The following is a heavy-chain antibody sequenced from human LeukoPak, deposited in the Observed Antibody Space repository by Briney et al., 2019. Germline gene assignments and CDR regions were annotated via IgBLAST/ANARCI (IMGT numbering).Heavy chain of an antibody. CDR2: ISSSSSYK. Sequence: GGSLRLSCAASGFSFSSSRMNWVRQAPGKGLEWVSSISSSSSYKYYADSVKGRFTISRDNAKNSLYLQMNSLRAEDTAVYFCAREAWSSGPSDYWGQGTLVTVSS. D-gene: IGHD6-19*01. J-gene: IGHJ4*02. CDR3: AREAWSSGPSDY. CDR1: GFSFSSSR. V-gene: IGHV3-21*01.